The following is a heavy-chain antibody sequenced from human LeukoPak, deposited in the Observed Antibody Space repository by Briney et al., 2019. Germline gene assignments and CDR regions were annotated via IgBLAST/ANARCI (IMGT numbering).Heavy chain of an antibody. J-gene: IGHJ4*02. CDR2: INHSGST. D-gene: IGHD3-3*01. Sequence: NPSETLSLTCAVYGGSFSGYYWSWIRQPPGKGLEWIGEINHSGSTNYNPSLKSRVTISVDTSKNQFSLKLSSVTAADTAVYYCARGKGLHYDFWSGSWCNAVFDYWGQGTLVTVSS. CDR1: GGSFSGYY. CDR3: ARGKGLHYDFWSGSWCNAVFDY. V-gene: IGHV4-34*01.